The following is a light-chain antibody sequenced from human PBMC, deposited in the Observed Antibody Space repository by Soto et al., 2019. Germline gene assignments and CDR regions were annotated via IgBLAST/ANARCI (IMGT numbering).Light chain of an antibody. J-gene: IGLJ1*01. Sequence: QSVLTQPPSVSGAPWQRVTISCTGSSSNIGAGYDVHWYQQLPGTAPKLLIYGNSNRPSGVPDRFSGSKSGTSASLAITGLQAEDEADYYCQSYDSXLSVVFGTGXRSPS. V-gene: IGLV1-40*01. CDR1: SSNIGAGYD. CDR2: GNS. CDR3: QSYDSXLSVV.